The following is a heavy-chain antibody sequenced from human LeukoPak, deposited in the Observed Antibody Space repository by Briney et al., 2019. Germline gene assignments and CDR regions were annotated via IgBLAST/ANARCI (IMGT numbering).Heavy chain of an antibody. CDR3: ARSVVVAANIDY. D-gene: IGHD2-15*01. CDR2: ISSNGGST. CDR1: GFTFSTYA. V-gene: IGHV3-64*01. Sequence: GGSLRLSCAASGFTFSTYAMHWVRQAPGKGLEYVSAISSNGGSTYYANSVKGRFSISRDNSKNTLYLQLGSLRAEDMAVYYCARSVVVAANIDYWGQGTLVTDSS. J-gene: IGHJ4*02.